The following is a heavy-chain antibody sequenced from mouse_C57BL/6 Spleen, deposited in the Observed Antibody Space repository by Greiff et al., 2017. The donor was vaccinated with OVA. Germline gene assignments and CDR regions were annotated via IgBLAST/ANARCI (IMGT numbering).Heavy chain of an antibody. Sequence: QVQLQQPGAELVMPGASVKLSCKASGYTFTSYWMHWVKQRPGQGLEWIGEIDPSDSYTNYNQKFKGKSTLTVDKSSSTAYMQLSSLTSEDSAVYYCAREDLPSRGTSYFDYWGQGTTLTVSS. CDR1: GYTFTSYW. CDR3: AREDLPSRGTSYFDY. CDR2: IDPSDSYT. V-gene: IGHV1-69*01. J-gene: IGHJ2*01. D-gene: IGHD5-1*01.